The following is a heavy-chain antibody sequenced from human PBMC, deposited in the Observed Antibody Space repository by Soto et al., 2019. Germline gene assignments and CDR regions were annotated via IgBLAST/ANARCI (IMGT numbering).Heavy chain of an antibody. CDR1: GGSISSSSYY. V-gene: IGHV4-39*01. D-gene: IGHD1-26*01. Sequence: PSETLSLTCTVSGGSISSSSYYWGWIRQPPGKGLEWIGSIYYSGSTYYNPSLKSRVTISVDTSKNQFSLKLSSVTAADTAVYYCARLPKMIEWELLPGHFDYWGQGTLVTVSS. J-gene: IGHJ4*02. CDR2: IYYSGST. CDR3: ARLPKMIEWELLPGHFDY.